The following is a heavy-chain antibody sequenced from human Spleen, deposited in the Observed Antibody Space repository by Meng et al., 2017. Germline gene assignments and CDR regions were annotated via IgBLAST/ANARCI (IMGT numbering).Heavy chain of an antibody. CDR3: ARSPYDYVWGSYRSDY. J-gene: IGHJ4*02. D-gene: IGHD3-16*02. CDR2: INHSGST. CDR1: GGSFSGYY. Sequence: GSLRLSCAVYGGSFSGYYWSWIRQPPGKGLEWIGEINHSGSTNYNPSLKSRVTISVDTSKNQFSLKLSSVTAADTAVYYCARSPYDYVWGSYRSDYWGQGTLVTVSS. V-gene: IGHV4-34*01.